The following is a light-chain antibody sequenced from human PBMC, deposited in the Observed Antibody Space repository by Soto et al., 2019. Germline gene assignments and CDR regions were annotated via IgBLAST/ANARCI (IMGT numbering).Light chain of an antibody. V-gene: IGKV1-5*03. J-gene: IGKJ1*01. Sequence: DIQMTQSPSSLSASVGDRVTITCRASQTSSSWLAWYQQTPGKAPKLLIYKASTLKSGVPSRFSGSGSGTEFTLTISSLQPDDVATYYCQHYNSYSEACGQGTKGDIK. CDR3: QHYNSYSEA. CDR2: KAS. CDR1: QTSSSW.